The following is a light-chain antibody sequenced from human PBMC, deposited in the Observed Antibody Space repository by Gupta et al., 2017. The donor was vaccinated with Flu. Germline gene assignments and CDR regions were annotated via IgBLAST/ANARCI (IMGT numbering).Light chain of an antibody. CDR3: FSTDSSGNHRV. CDR2: EDA. V-gene: IGLV3-10*01. Sequence: SYELTQPPSVSVSSGQTARNTCSGDALPKKYAYWYQQKSGQAPVLVIYEDAKRPSGIPTRFSGSSSGTMASLTISEAQVEGEADYYCFSTDSSGNHRVFGGGTKLTVL. CDR1: ALPKKY. J-gene: IGLJ3*02.